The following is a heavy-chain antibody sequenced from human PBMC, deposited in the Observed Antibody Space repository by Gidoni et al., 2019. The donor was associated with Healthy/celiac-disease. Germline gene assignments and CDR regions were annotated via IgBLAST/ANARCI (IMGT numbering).Heavy chain of an antibody. Sequence: QVQLQESGPGLVKPSQTLSLTCTVSGGSIRSGGYYWSWIRQHPGKGLEWIGYIYYSGSTSYNPSLKSRVNISVDTSKNQFSLKLSSVTAADTAVYYCARDGSSSWYPYYYYGMDVWGQGTTVTVSS. CDR2: IYYSGST. V-gene: IGHV4-31*03. D-gene: IGHD6-13*01. CDR3: ARDGSSSWYPYYYYGMDV. CDR1: GGSIRSGGYY. J-gene: IGHJ6*02.